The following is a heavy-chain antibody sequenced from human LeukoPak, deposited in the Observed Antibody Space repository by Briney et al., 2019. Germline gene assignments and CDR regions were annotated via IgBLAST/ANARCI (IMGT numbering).Heavy chain of an antibody. V-gene: IGHV1-2*02. CDR1: GYTFTGYY. CDR2: INPNSGGT. J-gene: IGHJ6*02. D-gene: IGHD1-26*01. Sequence: ASVKVSCKASGYTFTGYYMHWVRQAPGQGLEWMGWINPNSGGTNYAQKFQGRVTMTRDTSISTAHMELSRLRSDDTAVYYCARDFSGASYYYYYGMDVWGQGTAVTVSS. CDR3: ARDFSGASYYYYYGMDV.